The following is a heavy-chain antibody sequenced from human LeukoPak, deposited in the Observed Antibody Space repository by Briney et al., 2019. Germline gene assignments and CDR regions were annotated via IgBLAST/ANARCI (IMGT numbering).Heavy chain of an antibody. V-gene: IGHV1-2*02. CDR1: GYTFTGYY. D-gene: IGHD6-13*01. CDR2: INPNSGGT. J-gene: IGHJ4*02. CDR3: ARVYREGTATGTFDY. Sequence: ASVKVSCKASGYTFTGYYMHWVRQAPGQGLEWMGWINPNSGGTNYAQKFQGRVTMTRDMSTSTVYMELSSLRSEDTAVYYCARVYREGTATGTFDYWGQGTLVTVSS.